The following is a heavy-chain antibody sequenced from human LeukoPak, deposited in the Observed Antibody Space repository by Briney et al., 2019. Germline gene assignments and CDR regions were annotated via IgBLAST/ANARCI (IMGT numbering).Heavy chain of an antibody. J-gene: IGHJ4*02. CDR2: INSDGSSI. CDR3: AREGRVSGYDFDS. CDR1: GFTFSSYW. V-gene: IGHV3-74*03. Sequence: GGSLRLSCAASGFTFSSYWMHWVRQDPGKGLVWVSRINSDGSSITCADSVKGRFTISRDNAKNTLYLQMNSLGVEDTAVYYCAREGRVSGYDFDSWGQGTLVTVSS. D-gene: IGHD5-12*01.